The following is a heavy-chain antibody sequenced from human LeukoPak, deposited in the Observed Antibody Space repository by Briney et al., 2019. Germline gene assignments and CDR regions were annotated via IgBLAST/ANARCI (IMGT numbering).Heavy chain of an antibody. CDR3: AKDRLRGMATIGD. CDR1: GFTFSSYG. CDR2: ISGSGGST. V-gene: IGHV3-23*01. D-gene: IGHD5-24*01. Sequence: GGSLRLSCAASGFTFSSYGMSWVRQAPGKGLEWVSAISGSGGSTYYADSVKGRFTISRDNSKNTLYLQMNSLRAEDTAVYYCAKDRLRGMATIGDWGQGTLVTVSS. J-gene: IGHJ4*02.